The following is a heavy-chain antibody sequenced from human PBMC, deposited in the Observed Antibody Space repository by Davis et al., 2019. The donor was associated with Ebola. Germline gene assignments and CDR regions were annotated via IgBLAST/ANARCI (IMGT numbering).Heavy chain of an antibody. Sequence: MPSETLSLTCAVSGDSVSSRNWWSWVRQPPGKGLEWIGSMYYSGSTNYNPSLKSRVTMSVDTSKNQFSLKLSSVTAADTAVYYCARGNYGDYIVLYYYNMDVWGQGTTVTVSS. CDR3: ARGNYGDYIVLYYYNMDV. CDR1: GDSVSSRNW. CDR2: MYYSGST. V-gene: IGHV4-4*02. D-gene: IGHD4-17*01. J-gene: IGHJ6*02.